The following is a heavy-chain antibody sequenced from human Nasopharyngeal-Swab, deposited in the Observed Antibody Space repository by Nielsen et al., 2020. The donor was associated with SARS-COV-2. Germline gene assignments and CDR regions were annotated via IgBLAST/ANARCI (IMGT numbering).Heavy chain of an antibody. J-gene: IGHJ4*01. V-gene: IGHV5-51*01. CDR2: IYPDDSDT. D-gene: IGHD4-17*01. Sequence: WIRQPPGKGLEWMGIIYPDDSDTKCSPSFQGQVTMSADKSISAVYLQRTRLEASDTAVYFCARHPGDYIDRGGFDYWGQGTPVTVSS. CDR3: ARHPGDYIDRGGFDY.